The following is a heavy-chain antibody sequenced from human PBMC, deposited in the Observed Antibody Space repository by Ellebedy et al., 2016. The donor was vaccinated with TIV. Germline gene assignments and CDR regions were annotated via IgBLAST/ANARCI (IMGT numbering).Heavy chain of an antibody. CDR3: ASRGGSYPLGDYYYYGMDV. Sequence: SVKVSXKASGGTFSSYAISWVRQAPGQGLEWMGRIIPILGIANYAQKFQGRVTITADKSTSTAYMELSSLRSEDTAVYYCASRGGSYPLGDYYYYGMDVWGQGTTVTVSS. D-gene: IGHD1-26*01. CDR2: IIPILGIA. CDR1: GGTFSSYA. J-gene: IGHJ6*02. V-gene: IGHV1-69*04.